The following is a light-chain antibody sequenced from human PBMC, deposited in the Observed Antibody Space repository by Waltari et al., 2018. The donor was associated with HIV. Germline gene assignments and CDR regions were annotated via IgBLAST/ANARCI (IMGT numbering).Light chain of an antibody. V-gene: IGLV2-8*01. Sequence: QSALTQPPSASGSPGQSVTISCTGTSSDVGGYNYVSWYQQHPGKAPKLMFYEVSKRPSGVPERFSGSKSGNAAFLTVSGLQAADEADYYCSSYAGSNNLEVFGGGTKLTVL. CDR2: EVS. J-gene: IGLJ3*02. CDR3: SSYAGSNNLEV. CDR1: SSDVGGYNY.